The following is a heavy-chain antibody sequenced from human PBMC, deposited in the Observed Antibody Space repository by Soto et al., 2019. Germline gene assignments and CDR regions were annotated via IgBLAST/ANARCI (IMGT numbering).Heavy chain of an antibody. CDR2: IIPIFGTA. CDR1: GGTFSSYA. V-gene: IGHV1-69*13. CDR3: ARGYYDSSGYYYYYYYGMDV. D-gene: IGHD3-22*01. Sequence: AVKVSCKASGGTFSSYAISWVRQAPGQGLEWMGGIIPIFGTANYAQKVQGRVTITADESTSTAYMELSSLRYEDTAVYYCARGYYDSSGYYYYYYYGMDVWGQGTTVTVSS. J-gene: IGHJ6*02.